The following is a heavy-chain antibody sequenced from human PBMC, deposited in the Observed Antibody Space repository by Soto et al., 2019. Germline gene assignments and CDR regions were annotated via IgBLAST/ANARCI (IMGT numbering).Heavy chain of an antibody. CDR3: ASSGTLSPPYSSGWSDYGMDV. V-gene: IGHV1-46*03. D-gene: IGHD6-19*01. CDR2: INPSGGST. J-gene: IGHJ6*02. CDR1: GYTFTSYY. Sequence: ASVKVSCKASGYTFTSYYMHWVRQAPGQGLEWMGIINPSGGSTSYAQKFQGRVTMTRDTSTSTVYMELSSLGSEDTAVYYCASSGTLSPPYSSGWSDYGMDVWGQGTTVTVSS.